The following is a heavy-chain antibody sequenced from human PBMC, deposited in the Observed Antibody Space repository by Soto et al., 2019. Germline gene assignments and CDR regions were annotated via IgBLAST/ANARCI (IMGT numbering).Heavy chain of an antibody. CDR2: IYYSGST. J-gene: IGHJ5*02. Sequence: SETLSLTCTVSGGSISSSSYYWGWIRQPPGKGLEWIGSIYYSGSTYYNPSLKSRVTISVDTSKNQFSLKLSSVTAADTAVYYCGICSGGSCLQYNWFDPWGQGTLVTVP. CDR3: GICSGGSCLQYNWFDP. V-gene: IGHV4-39*01. CDR1: GGSISSSSYY. D-gene: IGHD2-15*01.